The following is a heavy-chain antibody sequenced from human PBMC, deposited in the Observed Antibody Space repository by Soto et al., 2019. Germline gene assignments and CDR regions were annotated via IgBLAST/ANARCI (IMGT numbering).Heavy chain of an antibody. CDR1: GYTFTSYG. CDR2: ISAYNGNT. CDR3: ARTHDFWSGYPNEPKSFDY. V-gene: IGHV1-18*01. J-gene: IGHJ4*02. D-gene: IGHD3-3*01. Sequence: ASVKVSCKASGYTFTSYGISWVRQAPGQGLEWMGWISAYNGNTNYAQKLQGRVTMTTDTSTSTAYMELRSLRSDDTAVYYCARTHDFWSGYPNEPKSFDYWGQGTLVTVSS.